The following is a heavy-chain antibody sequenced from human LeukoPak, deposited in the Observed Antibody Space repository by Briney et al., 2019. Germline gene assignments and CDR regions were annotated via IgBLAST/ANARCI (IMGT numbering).Heavy chain of an antibody. D-gene: IGHD3-10*01. CDR2: IYYSGST. CDR3: ARDSFSDPRSPGGELEEWFDP. J-gene: IGHJ5*02. V-gene: IGHV4-39*07. Sequence: PSETLSLTCTVSGGSISSSSYYWGWIRQPPGKGLEWIGSIYYSGSTYYNPSLKSRVTISVDTSKNQFSLKLSSVTAADTAVYYCARDSFSDPRSPGGELEEWFDPWGQGTLVTVSS. CDR1: GGSISSSSYY.